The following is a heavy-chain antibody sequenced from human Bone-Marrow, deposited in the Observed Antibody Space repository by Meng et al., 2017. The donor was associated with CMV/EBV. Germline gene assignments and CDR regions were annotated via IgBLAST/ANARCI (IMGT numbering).Heavy chain of an antibody. CDR3: ARGDHYGSGSYRGASGFDP. Sequence: GESLKISCAASGFTFSSYDMHWVRQATGKGLEWVSAIGTAGDTYYPGSVKGRFTISRDNAKNSLYLQMNSLRAEDTAVYYCARGDHYGSGSYRGASGFDPWGQGTLVTVSS. D-gene: IGHD3-10*01. CDR2: IGTAGDT. V-gene: IGHV3-13*01. CDR1: GFTFSSYD. J-gene: IGHJ5*02.